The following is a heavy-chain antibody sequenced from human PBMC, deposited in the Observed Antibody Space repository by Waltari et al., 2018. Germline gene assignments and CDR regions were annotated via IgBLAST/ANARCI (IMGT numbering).Heavy chain of an antibody. V-gene: IGHV3-23*01. J-gene: IGHJ6*02. CDR2: ISGWGVST. Sequence: EVQLLESGGGLVQPGGSLRLSCAASGFTFSSYAMSWVRQAPGKGLEWVSAISGWGVSTYNAESVKGRFTISRDNSKNTLYLQMNSLRAEDTAVYYCAKVMGATTGYYYGMDVWGQGTTVTVSS. D-gene: IGHD1-26*01. CDR3: AKVMGATTGYYYGMDV. CDR1: GFTFSSYA.